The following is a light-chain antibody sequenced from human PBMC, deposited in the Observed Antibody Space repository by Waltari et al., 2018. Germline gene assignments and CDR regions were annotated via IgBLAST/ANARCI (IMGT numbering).Light chain of an antibody. J-gene: IGLJ3*02. CDR3: SSYTGSSTWV. Sequence: QSALTQPASVSGSPGQAITISCTGTSSDVGDYNYVSWYQQYPGKAPKHMTYDVTGRPSGVSSRFAGATSGNTASLTISGVQAEDEAEYYCSSYTGSSTWVFGGGTKLTVL. CDR2: DVT. V-gene: IGLV2-14*03. CDR1: SSDVGDYNY.